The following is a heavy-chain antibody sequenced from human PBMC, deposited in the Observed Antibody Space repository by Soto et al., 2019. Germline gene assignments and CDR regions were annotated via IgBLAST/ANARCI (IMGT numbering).Heavy chain of an antibody. V-gene: IGHV1-18*01. D-gene: IGHD3-3*01. Sequence: ASVKVCCKACGYTFSTYGISWVRQAPGQGLEWMGWIGADNSKTNYAQKLQGRVTMTRDTSTSTAYMELRSLISDDTAVYYCARFWRGYLPDYWGQGTLVTVSS. CDR1: GYTFSTYG. J-gene: IGHJ4*02. CDR2: IGADNSKT. CDR3: ARFWRGYLPDY.